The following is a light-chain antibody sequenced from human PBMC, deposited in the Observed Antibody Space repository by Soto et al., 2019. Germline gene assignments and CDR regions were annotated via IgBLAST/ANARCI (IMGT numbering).Light chain of an antibody. Sequence: AIQMTQSPSSLSSSVGDRVTITCRASQGIRNELDWFQQKPGKAPKLLIYAASNLQSGVPARFSGSGSGTDFTLTISSLQPEDFATYYCLQKYFYPFTFGPGTKVDI. CDR1: QGIRNE. J-gene: IGKJ3*01. CDR3: LQKYFYPFT. V-gene: IGKV1-6*01. CDR2: AAS.